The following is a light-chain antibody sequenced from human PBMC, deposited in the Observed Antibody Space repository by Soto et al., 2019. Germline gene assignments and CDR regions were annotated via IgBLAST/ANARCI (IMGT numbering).Light chain of an antibody. CDR2: EVS. Sequence: QSALTQPASVSGSPGQSITISCTGTSSDVGYDNYVSWFQQHPGKAPKLMIYEVSRRPSGVSNRFSGSKSANTASLTISGLQAEDEADYYCAAWDDSLRGWVFGGGTKLTVL. V-gene: IGLV2-14*01. J-gene: IGLJ3*02. CDR1: SSDVGYDNY. CDR3: AAWDDSLRGWV.